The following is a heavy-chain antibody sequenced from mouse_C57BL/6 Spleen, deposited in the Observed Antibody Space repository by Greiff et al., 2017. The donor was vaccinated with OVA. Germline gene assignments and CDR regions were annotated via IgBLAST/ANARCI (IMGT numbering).Heavy chain of an antibody. Sequence: EVQLQESGPVLVKPGASVKMSCKASGYTFTDYYMNWVKQSHGKSLEWIGVINPYNGGTSYNQKFKGKATLTVDTSSSTAYMELNSLTSEDSAVYYSAAAYYSNPAWFADWGQGTLVTVSA. CDR3: AAAYYSNPAWFAD. CDR1: GYTFTDYY. D-gene: IGHD2-5*01. V-gene: IGHV1-19*01. CDR2: INPYNGGT. J-gene: IGHJ3*01.